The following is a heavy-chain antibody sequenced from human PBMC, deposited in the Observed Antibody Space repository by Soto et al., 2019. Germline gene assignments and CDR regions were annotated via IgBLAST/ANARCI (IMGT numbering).Heavy chain of an antibody. Sequence: ASVKVSCKASGYTFTSYYMHWVRQAPGQGLEWMGIINPNSGGTNYAQKFQGWVTMTRDTSISTAYMELSRLRSDDTAVYYCARDSRVAAWDYWGQGTLVTVSS. V-gene: IGHV1-2*04. D-gene: IGHD2-15*01. CDR3: ARDSRVAAWDY. J-gene: IGHJ4*02. CDR1: GYTFTSYY. CDR2: INPNSGGT.